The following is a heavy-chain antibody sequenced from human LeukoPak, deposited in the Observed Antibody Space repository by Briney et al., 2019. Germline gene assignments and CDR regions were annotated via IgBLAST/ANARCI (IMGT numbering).Heavy chain of an antibody. CDR1: GDSISRFY. Sequence: SETLSLTCTVSGDSISRFYWSWIRQPPGKGLESIGYVYYSGSPTYGPSLNSRVTISVDTSKNQFSLKLSSVTAADTAVYYCASALPFQLVHWGQGTLVTVSS. J-gene: IGHJ4*02. V-gene: IGHV4-59*12. CDR2: VYYSGSP. CDR3: ASALPFQLVH. D-gene: IGHD6-13*01.